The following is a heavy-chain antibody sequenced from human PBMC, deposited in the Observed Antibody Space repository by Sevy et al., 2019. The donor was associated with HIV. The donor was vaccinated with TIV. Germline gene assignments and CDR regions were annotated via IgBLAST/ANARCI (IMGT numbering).Heavy chain of an antibody. CDR1: GYTFTDYY. CDR2: INPNRGAT. D-gene: IGHD3-3*01. J-gene: IGHJ5*02. CDR3: ARGLLQFLDLFLGDT. V-gene: IGHV1-2*02. Sequence: ASVKVSCKASGYTFTDYYMHWVRQAPGQGLEWMGWINPNRGATNYPQKFQGRVTMTRDTSISTAYMELSSLRSDDTAGYYCARGLLQFLDLFLGDTWGQGTLVTVSS.